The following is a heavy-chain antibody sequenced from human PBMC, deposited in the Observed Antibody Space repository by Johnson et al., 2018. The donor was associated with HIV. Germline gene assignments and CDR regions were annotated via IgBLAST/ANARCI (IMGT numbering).Heavy chain of an antibody. CDR2: ISYDGSNK. CDR3: ARDGLHQLIDYGDYADRVWAVGATTAFDI. J-gene: IGHJ3*02. CDR1: GFTFSSYG. Sequence: QVQLVESGGGVVQPGRSLRLSCAASGFTFSSYGMHWVRQAPGKGLEWVAVISYDGSNKYYADSVKGRFTISRDNSKNTLYLQMNSLRAEDTAVYYCARDGLHQLIDYGDYADRVWAVGATTAFDIWGQGTLVTVSS. D-gene: IGHD4-17*01. V-gene: IGHV3-30*03.